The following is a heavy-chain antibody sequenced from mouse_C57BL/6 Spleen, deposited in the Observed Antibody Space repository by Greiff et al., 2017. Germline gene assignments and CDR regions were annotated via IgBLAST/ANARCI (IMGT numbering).Heavy chain of an antibody. Sequence: QVQLQQPGAELVKPGASVKVSCKASGYTFTSYWMHWVKQRPGQGLEWIGRIHPSDSDTNSNQKFKGTATLTVDKSYSTSYRQLSSLTSEDAAVYYVAIRVRTTVVLDYWGQGTTLTVSS. CDR1: GYTFTSYW. V-gene: IGHV1-74*01. J-gene: IGHJ2*01. CDR3: AIRVRTTVVLDY. CDR2: IHPSDSDT. D-gene: IGHD1-1*01.